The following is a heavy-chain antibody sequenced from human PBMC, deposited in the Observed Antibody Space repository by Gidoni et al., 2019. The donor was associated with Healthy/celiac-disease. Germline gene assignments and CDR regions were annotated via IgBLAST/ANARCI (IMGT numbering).Heavy chain of an antibody. CDR3: ARVLVSCSSTSCPHYYYYYGMDV. CDR1: GGSFSGYY. CDR2: INHSGRT. V-gene: IGHV4-34*01. D-gene: IGHD2-2*01. Sequence: QVQLQQWGAGLLKPSETLSLTCAVYGGSFSGYYWSWIRQPPGKGLEWIGEINHSGRTNYNPSLKSRVTISVDTSKNQFSLKLSSVTAADTAVYYCARVLVSCSSTSCPHYYYYYGMDVWGQGTTVTVSS. J-gene: IGHJ6*02.